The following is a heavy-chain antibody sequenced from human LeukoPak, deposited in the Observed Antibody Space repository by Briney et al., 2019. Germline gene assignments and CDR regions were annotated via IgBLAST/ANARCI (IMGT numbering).Heavy chain of an antibody. V-gene: IGHV3-9*01. CDR1: GFTFDDYA. CDR3: AKGTGRYWTFFDY. D-gene: IGHD1-26*01. J-gene: IGHJ4*02. CDR2: ISWNSGSI. Sequence: GRSLRLSCAASGFTFDDYAMHWVRQAPGKARDWASGISWNSGSIDYAVSVKGRFTISRDNAKNSLSLKMNSLRPEDTAFYYCAKGTGRYWTFFDYWGQGTLVTVSS.